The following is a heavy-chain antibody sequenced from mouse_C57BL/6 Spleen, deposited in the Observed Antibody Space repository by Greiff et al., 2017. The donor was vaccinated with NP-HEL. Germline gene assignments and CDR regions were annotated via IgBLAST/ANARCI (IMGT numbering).Heavy chain of an antibody. CDR3: EREGVKEGRRDPFAY. Sequence: QVQLQQPGAELVKPGASVKLSCKASGYTFTSYWMHWVKQRPGQGLEWIGMIHPNSGSTNYNEKFKSKATLTVDKSSSTAYMQLSSRTSEESEVEEGEREGVKEGRRDPFAYWGQGTLVTVSA. V-gene: IGHV1-64*01. J-gene: IGHJ3*01. CDR1: GYTFTSYW. CDR2: IHPNSGST.